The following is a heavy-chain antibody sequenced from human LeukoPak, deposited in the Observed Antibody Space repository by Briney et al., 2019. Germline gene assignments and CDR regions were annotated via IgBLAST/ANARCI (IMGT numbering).Heavy chain of an antibody. Sequence: QPGGSLRLSCAASGFTFSSYWMSWVRQAPGKGLEWVANIKQDGSEKYYVDSVKGRFTISRDNAKNSLYLQMNSLRAEDTAVYYCARATRITMIVVVTYFDYWGQGTLVTVSS. J-gene: IGHJ4*02. V-gene: IGHV3-7*01. CDR1: GFTFSSYW. D-gene: IGHD3-22*01. CDR3: ARATRITMIVVVTYFDY. CDR2: IKQDGSEK.